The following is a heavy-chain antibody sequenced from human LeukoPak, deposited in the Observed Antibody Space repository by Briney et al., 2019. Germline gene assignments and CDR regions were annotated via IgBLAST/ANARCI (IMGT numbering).Heavy chain of an antibody. Sequence: ASVKVSCKASGYTFTGYYMHWVRQAPGQGLEWMGWINPNSGGTSYAQKFQGRVTMTRDTSISTAYVELSRLRSDDTAVYCCARDQGSGWLNWFDPWGQGTLVTVSS. V-gene: IGHV1-2*02. D-gene: IGHD6-19*01. J-gene: IGHJ5*02. CDR1: GYTFTGYY. CDR2: INPNSGGT. CDR3: ARDQGSGWLNWFDP.